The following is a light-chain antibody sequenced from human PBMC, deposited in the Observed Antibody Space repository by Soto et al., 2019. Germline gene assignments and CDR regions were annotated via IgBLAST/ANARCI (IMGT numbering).Light chain of an antibody. CDR2: GAS. J-gene: IGKJ1*01. Sequence: EIVMTQSPATLSVSPGERATLSCRASQSVSSYLAWYQQKPGQAPRLLIYGASTRATGIPARFSGSGSGTEFTLTLSSLQSEDFAVYYCQQYKNWPRGTFGQGTKVEIK. CDR1: QSVSSY. CDR3: QQYKNWPRGT. V-gene: IGKV3-15*01.